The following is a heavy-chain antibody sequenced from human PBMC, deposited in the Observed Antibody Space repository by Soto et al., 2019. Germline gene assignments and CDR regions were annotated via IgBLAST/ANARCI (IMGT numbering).Heavy chain of an antibody. CDR2: ISPKSGAI. V-gene: IGHV1-2*02. Sequence: ASVKVSCKASGYTLIDYYTHWVRQAPGQGLEWMGRISPKSGAINYAQKFRGSVTLTWDTSLNTAYMELSSLRSDDTALYYCESLPGYISDWYYLDYWCQGILVTVS. CDR1: GYTLIDYY. CDR3: ESLPGYISDWYYLDY. D-gene: IGHD3-9*01. J-gene: IGHJ4*02.